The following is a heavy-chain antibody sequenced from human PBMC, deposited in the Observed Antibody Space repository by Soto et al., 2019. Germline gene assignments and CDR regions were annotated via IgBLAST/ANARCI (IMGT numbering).Heavy chain of an antibody. D-gene: IGHD2-15*01. CDR1: GFTFSSYA. V-gene: IGHV3-23*01. CDR2: ISGSGGST. J-gene: IGHJ6*02. CDR3: AKATLYRHCSGGSCYSKRYYYGMDV. Sequence: EVQLLESGGGLVQPGGSLRLSCAASGFTFSSYAMSWVRQAPGKGLEWVSAISGSGGSTYYADSVKGRFTISRDNSKNTLYLKMNSMRAEDTAVYYCAKATLYRHCSGGSCYSKRYYYGMDVWGQGTTVTVSS.